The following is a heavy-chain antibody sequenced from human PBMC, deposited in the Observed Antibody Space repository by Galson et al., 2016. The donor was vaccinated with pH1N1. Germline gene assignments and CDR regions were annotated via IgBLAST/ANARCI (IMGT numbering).Heavy chain of an antibody. CDR2: IIGSGGST. CDR3: AKDVLARVPAAYFDY. J-gene: IGHJ4*02. V-gene: IGHV3-23*01. CDR1: GFAFSSYA. D-gene: IGHD2-2*01. Sequence: SLRLSRAASGFAFSSYAMSWVRQAPGKGLEWVSAIIGSGGSTYYADSVKGRFTISRDNSKNTLYLQMNSLRAEDTAVYYCAKDVLARVPAAYFDYWGQGTLVTVSS.